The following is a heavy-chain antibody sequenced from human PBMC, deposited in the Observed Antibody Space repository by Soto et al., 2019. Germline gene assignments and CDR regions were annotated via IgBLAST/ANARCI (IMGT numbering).Heavy chain of an antibody. CDR2: ISGYNNNK. V-gene: IGHV1-18*01. Sequence: QIQLVQSGTEVREPGASVKVSCQASGYTFTSYGIIWVRQAPGQGLELMGWISGYNNNKNYAQKYQARVTMTTDTSTRTAYMELRSLRSDDTAVYYCARVGAIAPAEGYYRGQGTLVTVSS. D-gene: IGHD2-2*02. J-gene: IGHJ4*02. CDR3: ARVGAIAPAEGYY. CDR1: GYTFTSYG.